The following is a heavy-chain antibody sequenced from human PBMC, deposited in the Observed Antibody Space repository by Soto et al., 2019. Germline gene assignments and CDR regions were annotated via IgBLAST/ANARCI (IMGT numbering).Heavy chain of an antibody. CDR3: ARFSGSYYYAMDV. CDR2: INHSGVT. J-gene: IGHJ6*02. D-gene: IGHD6-19*01. Sequence: PSETLSLTCTVSGGSINSGDYSWTWIRQPSGKGLEWIGEINHSGVTNYKPSLKRRVTISVDTSKNQFSLQLKSVTAADTALYYCARFSGSYYYAMDVWGQGSTVTVSS. CDR1: GGSINSGDYS. V-gene: IGHV4-34*01.